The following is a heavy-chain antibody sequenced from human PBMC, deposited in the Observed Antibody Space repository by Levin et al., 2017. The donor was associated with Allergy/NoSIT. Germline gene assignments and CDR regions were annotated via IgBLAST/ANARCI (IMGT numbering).Heavy chain of an antibody. J-gene: IGHJ5*02. Sequence: ASVKVSCKASGYTFTGYYIHWVRQAPGQGLEWMGWISPNTGGTNYAQQFQGRVTMTRDTSITTAYMELSRLTSDDTAVYYCARAGAVSILGPIKYENWFDPWGQGTLVTVSS. D-gene: IGHD2-2*01. CDR3: ARAGAVSILGPIKYENWFDP. CDR2: ISPNTGGT. V-gene: IGHV1-2*02. CDR1: GYTFTGYY.